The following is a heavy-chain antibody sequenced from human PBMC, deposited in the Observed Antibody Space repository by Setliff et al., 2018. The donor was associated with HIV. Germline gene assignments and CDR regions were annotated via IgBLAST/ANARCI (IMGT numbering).Heavy chain of an antibody. J-gene: IGHJ4*02. CDR3: TTEKGGYYDFWSGYLNRPFDY. D-gene: IGHD3-3*01. Sequence: GGSLRLSCETSGFIFTNAWISWVRQSPRKGLEWLARIKSKSDGGTTSYAAPVKDRFTISRDDSKNTLYLQMNSLKTEDTAVYYCTTEKGGYYDFWSGYLNRPFDYWGQGTLVTVSS. CDR2: IKSKSDGGTT. V-gene: IGHV3-15*01. CDR1: GFIFTNAW.